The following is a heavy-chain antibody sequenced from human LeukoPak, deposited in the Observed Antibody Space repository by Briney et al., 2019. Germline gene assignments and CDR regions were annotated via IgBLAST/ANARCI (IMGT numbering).Heavy chain of an antibody. V-gene: IGHV3-21*01. CDR1: GFTFSSYS. D-gene: IGHD4-17*01. CDR3: ARVRTGYGDYEDYYYYMDV. Sequence: GGSLRLSCAASGFTFSSYSMNWVRQAPGKGLEWVSSISSSSSNIYYADSVKGRFTISRDNAKNSLYLQMNSLRAEDTAVYYCARVRTGYGDYEDYYYYMDVWGKGTTVTISS. J-gene: IGHJ6*03. CDR2: ISSSSSNI.